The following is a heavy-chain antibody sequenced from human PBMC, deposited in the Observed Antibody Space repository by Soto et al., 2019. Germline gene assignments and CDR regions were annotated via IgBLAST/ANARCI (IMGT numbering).Heavy chain of an antibody. D-gene: IGHD3-16*01. CDR1: GYTFTSYG. Sequence: ASVKVSCKASGYTFTSYGIRWVRQAPGQGLEWMGWISAYNGNTNYAQKLQGRVTMTTDTSTSTAYMELRSLRSDDTAVYYCARRGEGMATIEAHYGMDVWGQGTTVTVYS. J-gene: IGHJ6*02. CDR2: ISAYNGNT. V-gene: IGHV1-18*04. CDR3: ARRGEGMATIEAHYGMDV.